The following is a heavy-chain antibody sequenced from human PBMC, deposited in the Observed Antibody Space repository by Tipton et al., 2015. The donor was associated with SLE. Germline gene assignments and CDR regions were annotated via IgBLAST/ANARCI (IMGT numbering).Heavy chain of an antibody. CDR1: GGSISSYY. D-gene: IGHD2-2*03. Sequence: TLSLTCTVSGGSISSYYWSWIRQPAGEGLEWIGRIYTSGSTNYNPSLKSRVTMSVDTSKNQFSLKLSSVAAADTAVYYCARDWGGYCSSTSCLGGFDYWGQGTLVTVSS. V-gene: IGHV4-4*07. CDR3: ARDWGGYCSSTSCLGGFDY. J-gene: IGHJ4*02. CDR2: IYTSGST.